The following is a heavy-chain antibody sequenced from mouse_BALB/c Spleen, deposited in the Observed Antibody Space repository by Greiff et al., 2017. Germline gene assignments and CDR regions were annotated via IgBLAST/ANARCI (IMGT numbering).Heavy chain of an antibody. CDR1: GFTFSSYG. V-gene: IGHV5-6*01. CDR3: ARLGITTVSYYFDY. Sequence: EVKLMESGGDLVKPGGSLKLSCAASGFTFSSYGMSWVRQTPDKRLERVATISSGGSYTYYPDSVKGRFTISRDNAKNTLYLQMSSLKSEDTAMYYCARLGITTVSYYFDYWGQGTTLTVSS. J-gene: IGHJ2*01. D-gene: IGHD1-1*01. CDR2: ISSGGSYT.